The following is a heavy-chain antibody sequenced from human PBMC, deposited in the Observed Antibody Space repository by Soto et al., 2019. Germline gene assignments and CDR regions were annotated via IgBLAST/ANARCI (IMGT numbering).Heavy chain of an antibody. CDR1: GDSMSSSNW. V-gene: IGHV4-4*02. CDR2: AHHSGRT. J-gene: IGHJ4*02. Sequence: QVQLQESGPGLVKPSGTLSLTCTVSGDSMSSSNWWNWVRQPPGKGLEWIGEAHHSGRTNYNPSPTSRFTISVDRSHNPFSLQMTSVTAAATAVYYCARSEATALDYWGQGTLVTVSS. CDR3: ARSEATALDY.